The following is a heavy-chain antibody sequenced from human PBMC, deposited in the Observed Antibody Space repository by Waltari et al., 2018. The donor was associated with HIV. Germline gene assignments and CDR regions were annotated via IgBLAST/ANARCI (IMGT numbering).Heavy chain of an antibody. V-gene: IGHV3-21*01. CDR1: GFKFDIFT. J-gene: IGHJ4*02. CDR3: VRDRTSETTGDFDS. CDR2: ISKSGYYV. Sequence: DVQLVESGGGLVKPGQSLRLSCIASGFKFDIFTMTWVRQAPGGGVEWVASISKSGYYVYYSDSLKGRVTISRDNAKKSLLLQVNSLTADDTGLYFCVRDRTSETTGDFDSWGQGVPVFVSS. D-gene: IGHD1-1*01.